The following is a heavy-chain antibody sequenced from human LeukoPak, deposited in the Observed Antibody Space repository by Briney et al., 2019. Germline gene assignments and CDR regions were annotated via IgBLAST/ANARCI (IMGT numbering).Heavy chain of an antibody. Sequence: GGSLRLSCAASGFTFSSYAMSWVRQAPGKGLEWVSAISGSGGSTYYADSVKGRITISRDNSKNTLYLKMNSLRAEDTAVYYCARVDDLDAFDMWGQGTMVTVSS. D-gene: IGHD5-24*01. V-gene: IGHV3-23*01. CDR2: ISGSGGST. CDR3: ARVDDLDAFDM. J-gene: IGHJ3*02. CDR1: GFTFSSYA.